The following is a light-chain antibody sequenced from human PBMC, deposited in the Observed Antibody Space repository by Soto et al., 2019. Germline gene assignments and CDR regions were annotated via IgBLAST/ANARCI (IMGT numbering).Light chain of an antibody. J-gene: IGKJ2*01. CDR1: QSISSY. CDR3: QQSYRSPRT. V-gene: IGKV1-39*01. Sequence: DIQMTQSPSSLSASVGDRVTITCRASQSISSYLNGYQQKAGKASKLLIYAAFSLQSGVPSRFSSSGSETDFTLTISSLQPEDFATYHCQQSYRSPRTFGQGTNLEIK. CDR2: AAF.